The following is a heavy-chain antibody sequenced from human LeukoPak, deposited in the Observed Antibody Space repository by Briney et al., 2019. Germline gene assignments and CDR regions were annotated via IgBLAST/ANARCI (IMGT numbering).Heavy chain of an antibody. CDR2: ISSSSYI. CDR1: GFTFSSYI. J-gene: IGHJ6*02. D-gene: IGHD4-23*01. V-gene: IGHV3-21*01. Sequence: PGGSLRLSCAASGFTFSSYIMNWVRQAPGKGLEWVSSISSSSYIYYADSVKGRFTISRDNAKNSLYLQMNSLRAEDTAVYYCAREFGDYGGNSGSDYYYYGMDVWGQGTTVTVSS. CDR3: AREFGDYGGNSGSDYYYYGMDV.